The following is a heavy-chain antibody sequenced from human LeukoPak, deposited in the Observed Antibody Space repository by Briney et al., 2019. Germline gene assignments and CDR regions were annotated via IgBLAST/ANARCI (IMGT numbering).Heavy chain of an antibody. J-gene: IGHJ5*02. Sequence: ASVKVSCKASGYTFTSYYMHWVRQAPGQGLEWMGIINPSGGSTSYAQKFQGRVTMTRDTSTSTVCMELSSLRSEDTAVYYCARDRGSSSWYAQPPDLVSSAPNNWFDPWGQGTLVTVSS. V-gene: IGHV1-46*01. CDR1: GYTFTSYY. D-gene: IGHD6-13*01. CDR3: ARDRGSSSWYAQPPDLVSSAPNNWFDP. CDR2: INPSGGST.